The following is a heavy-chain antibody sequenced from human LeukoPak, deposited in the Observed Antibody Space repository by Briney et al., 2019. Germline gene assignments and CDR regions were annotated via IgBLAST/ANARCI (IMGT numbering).Heavy chain of an antibody. D-gene: IGHD6-13*01. CDR3: ARDRHGYFDY. V-gene: IGHV3-11*01. Sequence: GGSLRLSCAASGFTFSDHYMIWLRQAPGKGLESISYISHNGDTKYYADSVKGRLSISRDNAKSSLYPEMNSLRVEDTAVYYCARDRHGYFDYWGQGTLVTVSS. CDR2: ISHNGDTK. J-gene: IGHJ4*02. CDR1: GFTFSDHY.